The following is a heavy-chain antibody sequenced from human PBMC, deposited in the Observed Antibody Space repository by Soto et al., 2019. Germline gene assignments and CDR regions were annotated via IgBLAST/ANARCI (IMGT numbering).Heavy chain of an antibody. J-gene: IGHJ4*02. CDR1: GYTFINYH. CDR3: AKSPRGEMATD. D-gene: IGHD5-12*01. V-gene: IGHV1-18*01. Sequence: QVQLVLSGGEVKKPGASVTVSCKASGYTFINYHITWVRQAPGQGLEWMAWINTYNGMTDYAQRFQGRVTMTRDTSKSTAYMELRNLGSDDTAVYFCAKSPRGEMATDWGQGTLVTVSS. CDR2: INTYNGMT.